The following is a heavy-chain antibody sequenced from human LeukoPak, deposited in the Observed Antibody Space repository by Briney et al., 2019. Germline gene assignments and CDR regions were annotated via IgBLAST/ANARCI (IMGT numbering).Heavy chain of an antibody. J-gene: IGHJ4*02. CDR3: ARDQGVTMVRGIMSPSAADY. V-gene: IGHV1-46*01. D-gene: IGHD3-10*01. Sequence: ASVKVSCKASGYTFTSYYVYWVRQAPGQGLEGWGKINPRGGGTDYAQKLQGRVTMTRDTSTSTVYMELSSLRSEDTAVYYCARDQGVTMVRGIMSPSAADYWGQGTLVTVSS. CDR1: GYTFTSYY. CDR2: INPRGGGT.